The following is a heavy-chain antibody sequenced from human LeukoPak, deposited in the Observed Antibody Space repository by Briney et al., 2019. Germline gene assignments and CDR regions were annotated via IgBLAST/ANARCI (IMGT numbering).Heavy chain of an antibody. CDR1: GFTFNRYS. V-gene: IGHV3-48*02. D-gene: IGHD3-22*01. CDR3: AREDDSRGFPY. Sequence: PGGSLRLSCAASGFTFNRYSMDWVRQAPGKGLEWVSYISTDSTTKYYADSVKGRFTISRDSAKNSLYLQMNGLRDDDTAVYYCAREDDSRGFPYWGQGTLVTVSS. CDR2: ISTDSTTK. J-gene: IGHJ4*02.